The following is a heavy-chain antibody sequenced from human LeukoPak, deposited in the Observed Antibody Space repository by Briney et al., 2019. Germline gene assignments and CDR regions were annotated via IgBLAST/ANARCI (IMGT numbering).Heavy chain of an antibody. J-gene: IGHJ4*02. Sequence: SVKVSCKASGGTFSSYAISWVRQAPGQGLEWMGGIIPIFGTANYAQKFQGRVTITADESTSTAYMELSSLRSDDTAVYYCAVGRRDGYRIFDYWGQGTLVTVSS. CDR1: GGTFSSYA. D-gene: IGHD5-24*01. CDR2: IIPIFGTA. CDR3: AVGRRDGYRIFDY. V-gene: IGHV1-69*13.